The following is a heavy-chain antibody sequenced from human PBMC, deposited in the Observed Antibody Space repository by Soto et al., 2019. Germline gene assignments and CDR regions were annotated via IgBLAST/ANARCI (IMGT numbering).Heavy chain of an antibody. D-gene: IGHD3-10*01. J-gene: IGHJ4*02. CDR2: ITSSSNYI. CDR3: ARRTTMAFDI. CDR1: GFTFISFD. V-gene: IGHV3-21*01. Sequence: GGSLRLSCAASGFTFISFDMNWVRQAPGKGLEWVSSITSSSNYIYYADSVKGRFTISRDNAENSLYLQMSSLRAEDTAVYFCARRTTMAFDIWGRGTLVNVSS.